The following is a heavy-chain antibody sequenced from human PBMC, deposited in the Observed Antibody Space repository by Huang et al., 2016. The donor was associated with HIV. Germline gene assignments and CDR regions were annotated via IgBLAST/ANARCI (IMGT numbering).Heavy chain of an antibody. D-gene: IGHD3-22*01. CDR1: GFTFSNYA. CDR2: ISYTGSNI. Sequence: QVQLVESGGGVVQPGRSLRLSCAASGFTFSNYAMQWVRQAPGKGLEWVTLISYTGSNIYYTDSVKGRFSISRDNSKSTMYLHMNRLRVEDTAVYYCARGRDGRSGFYFGDFDNWGQGILVTVSS. J-gene: IGHJ4*02. CDR3: ARGRDGRSGFYFGDFDN. V-gene: IGHV3-30*04.